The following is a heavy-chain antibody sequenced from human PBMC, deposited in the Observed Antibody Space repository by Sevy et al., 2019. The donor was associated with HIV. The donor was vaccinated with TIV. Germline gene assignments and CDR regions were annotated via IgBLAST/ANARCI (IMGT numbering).Heavy chain of an antibody. CDR3: TGGSGYYYDRNYFDY. J-gene: IGHJ4*02. CDR1: GFTFNNAW. CDR2: IKSKTDGGTT. V-gene: IGHV3-15*01. D-gene: IGHD3-22*01. Sequence: GGSLRLSCAASGFTFNNAWMRWVRQAPGKGLEWVGRIKSKTDGGTTDYAAPVKGRSTISRDDSKNTLYLQMNSLKIEDTGMYYCTGGSGYYYDRNYFDYWGQGTLVTVSS.